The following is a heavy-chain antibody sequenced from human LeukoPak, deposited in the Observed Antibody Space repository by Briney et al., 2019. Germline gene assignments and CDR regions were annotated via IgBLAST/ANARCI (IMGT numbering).Heavy chain of an antibody. CDR2: IGSDGGGI. D-gene: IGHD3-3*01. V-gene: IGHV3-23*01. CDR3: AKGTIFGVEGYFNS. CDR1: GFSFSNYA. Sequence: TGGSLRLSCAASGFSFSNYAMTWVRQAPGKGLEWVSVIGSDGGGIQYADSVKGRFSISRDNSKNTLYLQMNSLRVEDTAVYYCAKGTIFGVEGYFNSWGQGTLVTVSS. J-gene: IGHJ4*02.